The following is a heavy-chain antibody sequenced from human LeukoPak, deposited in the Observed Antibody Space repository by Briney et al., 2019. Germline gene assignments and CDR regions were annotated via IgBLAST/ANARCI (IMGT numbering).Heavy chain of an antibody. J-gene: IGHJ4*02. CDR1: GFTFSNYW. CDR3: ARGGAAGKFY. CDR2: ISNDGTIT. Sequence: GGSLRLSCAASGFTFSNYWMHWVRQAPGKGLVWVSRISNDGTITTYADSVKGRFTSSRDNAKNTLYLQMNSLRAEDTAVYYCARGGAAGKFYWGQGTLVTVSS. D-gene: IGHD6-13*01. V-gene: IGHV3-74*01.